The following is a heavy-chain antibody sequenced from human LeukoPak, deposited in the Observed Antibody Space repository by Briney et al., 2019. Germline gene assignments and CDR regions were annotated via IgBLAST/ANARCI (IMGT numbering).Heavy chain of an antibody. Sequence: GGSLRLSCAASGFTFSSYAMSCVRQAPGKGRKWVSSISGSGGSTYYADSVKGRFTISRDNSKNTLYLQMNSLRAEDTAVYYCARGRSITMVRGVIITPYYFGYWGQGTLVTVSS. D-gene: IGHD3-10*01. V-gene: IGHV3-23*01. CDR1: GFTFSSYA. CDR2: ISGSGGST. J-gene: IGHJ4*02. CDR3: ARGRSITMVRGVIITPYYFGY.